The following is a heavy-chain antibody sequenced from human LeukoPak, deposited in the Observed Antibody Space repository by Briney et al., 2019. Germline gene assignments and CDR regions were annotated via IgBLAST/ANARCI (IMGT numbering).Heavy chain of an antibody. V-gene: IGHV3-23*01. CDR1: GFTFSSYA. CDR2: ISGSGGST. J-gene: IGHJ4*02. D-gene: IGHD3-10*01. Sequence: GGSLRLSCAASGFTFSSYAMSWVRQAPGKGLECVSAISGSGGSTYYADSVKGRFTISRDNSKNTLYLQMNSLRAEDTAVYYCAKDHRVYGSGSYPYYFDYWGQGTLVTVSS. CDR3: AKDHRVYGSGSYPYYFDY.